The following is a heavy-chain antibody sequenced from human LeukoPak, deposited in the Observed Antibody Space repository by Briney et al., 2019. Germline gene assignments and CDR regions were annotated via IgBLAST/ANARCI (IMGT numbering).Heavy chain of an antibody. D-gene: IGHD2-2*01. J-gene: IGHJ5*02. CDR2: INPNSGGT. CDR3: ARGWEYQLLLRGRGWFDP. Sequence: ASVKVSCKASGYTFTGYYMHWVQQAPGQGLEWMGWINPNSGGTNYAQKFQGRVTMTRDTSISTAYMELSRLRSDDTAVYYCARGWEYQLLLRGRGWFDPWGQGTLVTVSS. CDR1: GYTFTGYY. V-gene: IGHV1-2*02.